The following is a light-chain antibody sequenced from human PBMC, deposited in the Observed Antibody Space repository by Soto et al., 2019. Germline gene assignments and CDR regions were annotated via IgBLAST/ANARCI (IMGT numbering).Light chain of an antibody. CDR3: QQYDNLHT. J-gene: IGKJ2*01. Sequence: DIQMTQSPSSLSPSVGDTVTITCQASQDIKKYLNWYQQKPGKDPKLLIYDASNLEIGVPSRFSGSGSGTNFTFTINSLQSDDIATYYCQQYDNLHTFRQGTKLEI. CDR1: QDIKKY. V-gene: IGKV1-33*01. CDR2: DAS.